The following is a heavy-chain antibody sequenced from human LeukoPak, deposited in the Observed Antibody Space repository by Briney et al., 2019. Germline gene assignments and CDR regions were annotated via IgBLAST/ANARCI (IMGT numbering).Heavy chain of an antibody. D-gene: IGHD3-22*01. J-gene: IGHJ4*02. Sequence: GGSLRLSCAASGFTFSSYSMNWVRQAPGKGLEWVSSIRSSSSYIYYADSVKGRFTISRDNAKNSLYLQMNSLRAEDTAVYYCARGNTYYYDSSGKSWGQGTLVTVSS. V-gene: IGHV3-21*01. CDR2: IRSSSSYI. CDR3: ARGNTYYYDSSGKS. CDR1: GFTFSSYS.